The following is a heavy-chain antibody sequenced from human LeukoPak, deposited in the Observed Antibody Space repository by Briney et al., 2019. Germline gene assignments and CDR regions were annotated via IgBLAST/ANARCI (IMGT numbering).Heavy chain of an antibody. CDR1: GLTFDDNA. J-gene: IGHJ4*02. CDR3: AQDIGDFDVLTAYYGFDH. D-gene: IGHD3-9*01. CDR2: ISADGDKT. Sequence: GGSLRLSCAASGLTFDDNAMHWVRQAPGKGLEWVSLISADGDKTYYADSVKGRFTISRDDSKTSLYLQMNSLRTEDTALYYCAQDIGDFDVLTAYYGFDHWGPGTLVTVSS. V-gene: IGHV3-43*02.